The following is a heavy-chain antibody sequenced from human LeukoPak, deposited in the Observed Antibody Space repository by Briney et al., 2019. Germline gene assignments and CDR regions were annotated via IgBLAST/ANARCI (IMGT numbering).Heavy chain of an antibody. J-gene: IGHJ5*02. Sequence: GGSLRLSCAASGFTFSSYGMHWVRQAPGKGLEWVAVISYDGSNKYYADSVKGRFTISRDNSKNTLYLQMNSLRAEDTAVYYCAKDRISYGDYIGWFDPWGQGTLVTVSS. CDR1: GFTFSSYG. CDR2: ISYDGSNK. CDR3: AKDRISYGDYIGWFDP. V-gene: IGHV3-30*18. D-gene: IGHD4-17*01.